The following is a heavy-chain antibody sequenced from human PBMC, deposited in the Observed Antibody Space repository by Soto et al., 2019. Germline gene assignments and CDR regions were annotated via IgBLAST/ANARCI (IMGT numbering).Heavy chain of an antibody. CDR2: ISSSGRTI. V-gene: IGHV3-11*01. D-gene: IGHD5-12*01. CDR1: GFTFSDYY. Sequence: GGSLRLSGAASGFTFSDYYMSWIRQAPGKGLEWVSYISSSGRTIYYADSVKGRFTISRDNAKNSLYLQMNSLRAEDTAVYYCAREDGYNYSPYYYYYYGMDVWGQGTTVTVSS. CDR3: AREDGYNYSPYYYYYYGMDV. J-gene: IGHJ6*02.